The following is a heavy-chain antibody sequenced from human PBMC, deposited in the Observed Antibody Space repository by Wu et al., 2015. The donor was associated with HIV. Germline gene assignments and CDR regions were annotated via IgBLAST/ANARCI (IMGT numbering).Heavy chain of an antibody. CDR2: IYSSGIT. CDR3: ARGRRADAFDI. Sequence: QVQLQESGPGLVKPLETLSLICSVSGGSITNYYWSWIRQPAGKGLEWIGRIYSSGITNYNPSLKSRVTMLVDTPNNQFSLKLNSVTAADTAVYFCARGRRADAFDIWGQGTRGHRLF. J-gene: IGHJ3*02. CDR1: GGSITNYY. D-gene: IGHD5-24*01. V-gene: IGHV4-4*07.